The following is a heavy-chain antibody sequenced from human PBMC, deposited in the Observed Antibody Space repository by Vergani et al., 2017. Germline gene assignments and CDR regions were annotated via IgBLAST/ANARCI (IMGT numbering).Heavy chain of an antibody. V-gene: IGHV4-34*01. J-gene: IGHJ6*02. Sequence: QVQLQQWGAGLLKPSETLSLTCAVYGGSFSGYYWSWIRQPPGKGLEWIGYIYYSGSTYYNPSLKSRVTISVDTSKNQFSLKLSSVTAADTAVYYCAGGEVAALSYYYYGMDVWGQGTTVTVSS. D-gene: IGHD2-15*01. CDR1: GGSFSGYY. CDR3: AGGEVAALSYYYYGMDV. CDR2: IYYSGST.